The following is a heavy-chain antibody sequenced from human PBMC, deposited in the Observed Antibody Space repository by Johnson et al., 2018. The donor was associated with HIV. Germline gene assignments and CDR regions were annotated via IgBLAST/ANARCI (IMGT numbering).Heavy chain of an antibody. CDR1: GFSVSSNY. J-gene: IGHJ3*02. Sequence: VQLVESGGGLVQPVGSLRLSCAASGFSVSSNYMTWVRQAPGKGLEWVSVIYSGGSTYYADSVKGRFTISRDNSKNTLHLQMSSLRPEDTAVYYCARVRVGAFDIWGQGTMVTVSS. D-gene: IGHD1-26*01. V-gene: IGHV3-66*02. CDR3: ARVRVGAFDI. CDR2: IYSGGST.